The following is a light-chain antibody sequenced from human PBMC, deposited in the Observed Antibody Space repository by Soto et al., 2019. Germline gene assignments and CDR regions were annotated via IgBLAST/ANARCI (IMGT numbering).Light chain of an antibody. Sequence: EIVLTQSPGTLSLSPGERATLSCRASQSVTSSYLAWYQQKPGQAPRLLIYGASSRATGIPNRFSGSGSGTAFPLTISRLEPEDFAVYYCQQYGNSPLTFGGGTKVEIK. V-gene: IGKV3-20*01. CDR2: GAS. CDR1: QSVTSSY. J-gene: IGKJ4*01. CDR3: QQYGNSPLT.